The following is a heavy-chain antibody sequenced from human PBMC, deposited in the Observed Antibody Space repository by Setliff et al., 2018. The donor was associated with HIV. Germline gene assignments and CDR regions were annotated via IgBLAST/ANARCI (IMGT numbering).Heavy chain of an antibody. CDR2: IKQDGSEK. CDR3: VRGVKDKQWLGTYAFDI. CDR1: GFTLSNYW. Sequence: PGGSLRLSCAASGFTLSNYWMSWVRQAPGKGLEWVANIKQDGSEKYYVDSVKGRFTISRDNAKNSLYLQMISLRVEDTAVYYCVRGVKDKQWLGTYAFDIWGQGTMVTVS. J-gene: IGHJ3*02. D-gene: IGHD6-19*01. V-gene: IGHV3-7*03.